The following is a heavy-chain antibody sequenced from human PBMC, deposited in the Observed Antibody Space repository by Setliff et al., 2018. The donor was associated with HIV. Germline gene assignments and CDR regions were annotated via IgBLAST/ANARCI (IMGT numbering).Heavy chain of an antibody. J-gene: IGHJ4*02. CDR3: VRGSGYYYFDN. V-gene: IGHV3-74*01. Sequence: GESLRLSCAASGFAFSSQAMSWVRQAPGKGLVWVFGMNTDGSSTRYADSVKGRFTISRDNAKNMLYLQMNSLSADDTAVYYCVRGSGYYYFDNWGQGALVTVSS. CDR2: MNTDGSST. D-gene: IGHD3-22*01. CDR1: GFAFSSQA.